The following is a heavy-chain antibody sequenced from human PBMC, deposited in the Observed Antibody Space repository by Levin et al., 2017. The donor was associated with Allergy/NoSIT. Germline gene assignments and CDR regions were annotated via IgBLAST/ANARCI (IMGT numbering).Heavy chain of an antibody. CDR1: GGTFSSYA. V-gene: IGHV1-69*01. CDR3: ARAGTGGYSYLETNWFDP. CDR2: IIPIFGTA. Sequence: KISCKASGGTFSSYAISWVRQAPGQGLEWMGGIIPIFGTANYAQKFQGRVTITADESTSTAYMELSSLRSEDTAVYYCARAGTGGYSYLETNWFDPWGQGTLVTVSS. J-gene: IGHJ5*02. D-gene: IGHD5-18*01.